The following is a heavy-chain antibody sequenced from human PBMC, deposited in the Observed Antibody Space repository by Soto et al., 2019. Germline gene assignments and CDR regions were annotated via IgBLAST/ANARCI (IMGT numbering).Heavy chain of an antibody. V-gene: IGHV3-23*01. CDR1: GFTFSSYA. D-gene: IGHD2-15*01. CDR2: ISGSGGST. J-gene: IGHJ4*02. CDR3: AKRRGAGGHFDY. Sequence: PGGSLRLSCAASGFTFSSYAMSWVRQAPGKGLEWVSAISGSGGSTYYADSVKGRFTISRDNSKNTLYLQMNSLRAEDTAVYCCAKRRGAGGHFDYWGQGALVTVSS.